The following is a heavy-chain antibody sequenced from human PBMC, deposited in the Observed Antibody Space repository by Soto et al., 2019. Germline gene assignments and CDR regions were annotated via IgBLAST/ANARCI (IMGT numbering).Heavy chain of an antibody. CDR1: GFTFSSYS. Sequence: GGSLRLSCAASGFTFSSYSMNWVRQAPGKGLEGVSSFSSSSSYIYYADSVKGRFTISRENAKNSLYLQMNSLRAEDTAVYYCAKDKINRVSGLEFGYYYYRPGVPGRQTTVTLSS. V-gene: IGHV3-21*01. D-gene: IGHD1-1*01. J-gene: IGHJ6*02. CDR2: FSSSSSYI. CDR3: AKDKINRVSGLEFGYYYYRPGV.